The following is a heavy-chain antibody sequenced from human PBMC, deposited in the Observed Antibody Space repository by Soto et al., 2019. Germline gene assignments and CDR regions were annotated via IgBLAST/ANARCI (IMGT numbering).Heavy chain of an antibody. V-gene: IGHV1-18*01. D-gene: IGHD3-10*01. J-gene: IGHJ6*02. CDR3: ARVGEQDVLLWVGEVAVYYYRIDV. CDR2: ISAYNGNT. CDR1: GYTFTSYG. Sequence: ASVKVSCKASGYTFTSYGISWVRQAPGQGLEWMGWISAYNGNTNYAQKLQGRVTMTTDTSTSTAYMELRSLRSDDTAVYYCARVGEQDVLLWVGEVAVYYYRIDVWGQGTTVPVSS.